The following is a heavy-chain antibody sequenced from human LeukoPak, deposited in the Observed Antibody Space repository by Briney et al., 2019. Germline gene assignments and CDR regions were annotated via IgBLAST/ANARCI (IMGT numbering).Heavy chain of an antibody. CDR1: GGSISSGGYY. V-gene: IGHV4-39*07. D-gene: IGHD6-13*01. Sequence: PSETLSLTCTVSGGSISSGGYYWSWIRQPPGKGLEWIGEINHSGSTNYNPSLKSRVTISVDTSKNQFSLKLSSVTAADTAVYYCARAGYSSSWYPNWFDPWGQGTLVTVSS. CDR3: ARAGYSSSWYPNWFDP. CDR2: INHSGST. J-gene: IGHJ5*02.